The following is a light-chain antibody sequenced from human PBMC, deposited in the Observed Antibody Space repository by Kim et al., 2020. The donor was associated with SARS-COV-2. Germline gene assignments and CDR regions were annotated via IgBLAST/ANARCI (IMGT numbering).Light chain of an antibody. V-gene: IGKV3-15*01. CDR3: QQYNNWLT. CDR2: GAS. CDR1: QSVSST. Sequence: LSVSPGERATLSCRASQSVSSTLAWYQQKPGQTPRLLIYGASTRATGIPARFSGSGSGTEFTLTISSLQSEDCAVYYCQQYNNWLTFGGGTKVEI. J-gene: IGKJ4*01.